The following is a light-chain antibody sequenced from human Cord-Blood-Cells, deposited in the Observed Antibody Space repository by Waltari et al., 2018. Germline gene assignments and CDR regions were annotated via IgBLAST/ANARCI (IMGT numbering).Light chain of an antibody. CDR2: AAS. CDR3: QQSYSTPWT. J-gene: IGKJ1*01. Sequence: DIQMTQYPSSLSASVGDRVTITCRASQSISSYLNWYQQKPGKDPKLLIYAASSLQSGVPSRFSGSGSGTDFTLTISSLQHEDFATYYCQQSYSTPWTFGQGTKVEIK. CDR1: QSISSY. V-gene: IGKV1-39*01.